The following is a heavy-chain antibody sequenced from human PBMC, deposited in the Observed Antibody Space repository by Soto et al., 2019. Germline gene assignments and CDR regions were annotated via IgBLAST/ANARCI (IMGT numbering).Heavy chain of an antibody. J-gene: IGHJ4*02. D-gene: IGHD1-26*01. CDR1: GFTLIGYW. CDR2: INSDGSST. Sequence: GGSLRLSCAASGFTLIGYWMHWVLQAPGKGLVWVSRINSDGSSTSYADPVKGRFTISRDNAKNTLYLQMNSLRAEDTALYYCARAPRDIWELPGYWGQGALVTVSS. CDR3: ARAPRDIWELPGY. V-gene: IGHV3-74*01.